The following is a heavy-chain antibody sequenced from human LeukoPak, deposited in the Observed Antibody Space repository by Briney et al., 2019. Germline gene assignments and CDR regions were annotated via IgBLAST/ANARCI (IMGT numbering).Heavy chain of an antibody. CDR2: INPNSGGT. CDR3: ARAMRIAVAGTPQANAFDI. V-gene: IGHV1-2*04. CDR1: GYTFTGYY. D-gene: IGHD6-19*01. Sequence: ASVKVSCKASGYTFTGYYMHWVRQAPGQGLKWMGWINPNSGGTNYAQKFQGWVTMTRDTSISTAYMELSRLRSDDTAVYYCARAMRIAVAGTPQANAFDIWGQGTMVTVSS. J-gene: IGHJ3*02.